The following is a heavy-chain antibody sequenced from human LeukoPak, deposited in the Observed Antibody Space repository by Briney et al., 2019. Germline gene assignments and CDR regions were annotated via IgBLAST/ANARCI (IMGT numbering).Heavy chain of an antibody. J-gene: IGHJ4*02. D-gene: IGHD5-18*01. V-gene: IGHV3-48*01. Sequence: PGGSLRLSCAASGFTFSNYNMSWVRQAPGKGLECISYITSSSSTIHYADSVKGRFTISRDNAKKSLYLQMNSLRADDTAVYYCARVWDGYSGEDYWGQGTLVTVSS. CDR2: ITSSSSTI. CDR1: GFTFSNYN. CDR3: ARVWDGYSGEDY.